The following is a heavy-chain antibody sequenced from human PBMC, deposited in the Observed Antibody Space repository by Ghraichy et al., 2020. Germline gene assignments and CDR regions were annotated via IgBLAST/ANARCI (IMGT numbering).Heavy chain of an antibody. Sequence: GGSLRLSCAASGFTFSSYGMHWVRQAPGKGLEWVAVISYDGSNKYYADSVKGRFTISRDNSKNTLYLQMNSLRAEDTAVYYCAKSYDFHYYYYGMDVWGQGTTVTVSS. CDR2: ISYDGSNK. D-gene: IGHD3-3*01. CDR3: AKSYDFHYYYYGMDV. V-gene: IGHV3-30*18. J-gene: IGHJ6*02. CDR1: GFTFSSYG.